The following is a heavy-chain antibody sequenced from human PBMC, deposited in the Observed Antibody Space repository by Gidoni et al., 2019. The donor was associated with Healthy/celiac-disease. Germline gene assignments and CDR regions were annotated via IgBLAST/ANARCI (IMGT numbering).Heavy chain of an antibody. Sequence: EVQLVQSGAEVKKPGESLKISCKGSGYSFTRYGIGWVRQMPGKGLACMGIISPGDSNTRDSPSFQGQVTISADKSISTAYLQWSSLKASDTAMHYCARLGVAYNWFDPWGQGTLVTVSS. CDR3: ARLGVAYNWFDP. D-gene: IGHD2-15*01. CDR2: ISPGDSNT. CDR1: GYSFTRYG. J-gene: IGHJ5*02. V-gene: IGHV5-51*03.